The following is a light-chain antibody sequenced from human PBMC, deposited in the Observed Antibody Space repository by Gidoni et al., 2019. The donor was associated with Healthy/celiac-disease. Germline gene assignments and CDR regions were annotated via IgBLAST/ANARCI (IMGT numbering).Light chain of an antibody. Sequence: DIQMTQSPSTLSASVGDRVTITCRASQSISSWLAWYQQKPGKAPRLLIYDASSLDSGVPSRFSGSGSGTDFTLTISSLQPDDFATYYCQQYNSYSGTFGQGTKVEIK. CDR2: DAS. V-gene: IGKV1-5*01. CDR3: QQYNSYSGT. J-gene: IGKJ1*01. CDR1: QSISSW.